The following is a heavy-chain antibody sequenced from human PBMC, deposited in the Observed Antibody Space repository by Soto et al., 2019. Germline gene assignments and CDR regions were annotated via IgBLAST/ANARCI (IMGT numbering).Heavy chain of an antibody. V-gene: IGHV1-58*01. CDR2: IVVGSGNT. J-gene: IGHJ4*02. D-gene: IGHD3-22*01. Sequence: QMQLVQSGPEVKKPGTSVKVSCKASGFTFTSSAVQWVRQARGQRLEWIGWIVVGSGNTNYAQKCQERVTITRDMSTSTAYMELSSLRSEDTAVYYCAADLLGHYYDSSGSSYYFDYWGQGTLVTVSS. CDR3: AADLLGHYYDSSGSSYYFDY. CDR1: GFTFTSSA.